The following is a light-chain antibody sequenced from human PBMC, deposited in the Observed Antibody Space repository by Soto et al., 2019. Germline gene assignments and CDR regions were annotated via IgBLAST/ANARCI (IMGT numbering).Light chain of an antibody. CDR3: QQRSNWPKT. J-gene: IGKJ1*01. CDR1: QSVSSY. V-gene: IGKV3-11*01. Sequence: GLTQSAATLSLSPGERATLSCRASQSVSSYLAWYQQKPGQAPRLLIYDASNRATGIPARFSGSGSGTDFTLTISSLEPEDFAVYYCQQRSNWPKTFGQGTKVDIK. CDR2: DAS.